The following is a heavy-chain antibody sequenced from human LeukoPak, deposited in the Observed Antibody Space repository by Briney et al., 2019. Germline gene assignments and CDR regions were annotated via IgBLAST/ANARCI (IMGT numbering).Heavy chain of an antibody. J-gene: IGHJ5*02. D-gene: IGHD3-10*01. Sequence: SETLSLTCTVSGGSISSSSYYWGWIRQPPGKGLEWIGSIYYSGSTYYNPPLKSRVTISVDTSKNQFSLKLSSVTAADTAVYYCARPRRHYYGSRGDDWFDPWGQGTLVTVSS. CDR2: IYYSGST. CDR1: GGSISSSSYY. V-gene: IGHV4-39*01. CDR3: ARPRRHYYGSRGDDWFDP.